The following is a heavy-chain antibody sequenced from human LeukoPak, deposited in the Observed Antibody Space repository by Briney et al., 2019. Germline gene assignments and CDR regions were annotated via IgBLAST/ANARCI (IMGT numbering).Heavy chain of an antibody. Sequence: GASVKVSCTASGYTFITYDINWVRQAPGQGLEWMGGIIPIFGTANYAQKFQGRVTITADESTSTAYMELSSLRSEDTAVYYCARGNWNYLKSYYYYGMDVWGQGTTVTVSS. CDR1: GYTFITYD. J-gene: IGHJ6*02. CDR2: IIPIFGTA. D-gene: IGHD1-7*01. CDR3: ARGNWNYLKSYYYYGMDV. V-gene: IGHV1-69*13.